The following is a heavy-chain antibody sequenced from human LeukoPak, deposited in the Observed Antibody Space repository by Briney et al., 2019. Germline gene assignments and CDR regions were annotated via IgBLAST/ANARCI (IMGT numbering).Heavy chain of an antibody. CDR3: AKDQGTLGYCTK. Sequence: GGSPRLSCAASGFTFSSYGMHWVRQAPGKGLEWVALIHYDGNNKYYADSVSGRFTISRDNSKNTLYLQMNSLRDEDTAVYYCAKDQGTLGYCTKWGQGTLVTVSS. V-gene: IGHV3-30*02. CDR1: GFTFSSYG. D-gene: IGHD2-8*01. J-gene: IGHJ4*02. CDR2: IHYDGNNK.